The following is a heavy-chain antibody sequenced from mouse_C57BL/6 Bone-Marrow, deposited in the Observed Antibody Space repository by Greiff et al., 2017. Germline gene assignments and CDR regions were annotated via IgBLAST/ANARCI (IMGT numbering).Heavy chain of an antibody. V-gene: IGHV14-4*01. J-gene: IGHJ2*01. CDR3: TTTYYSKNY. Sequence: EVQLQESGAELVRPGASVKLSCTASGFNIKDDYMHWVKQRPEQGLEWIGWIDPENGDTEYASKFQGKATITADTSSNTAYLQLSSLTSEDTAVYYCTTTYYSKNYWGQGTTLTVSS. D-gene: IGHD2-5*01. CDR1: GFNIKDDY. CDR2: IDPENGDT.